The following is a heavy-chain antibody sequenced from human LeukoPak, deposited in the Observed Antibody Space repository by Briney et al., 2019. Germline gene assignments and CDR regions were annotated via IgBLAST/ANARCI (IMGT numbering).Heavy chain of an antibody. V-gene: IGHV4-30-4*08. Sequence: SETLSLTCTVSGGSISSGDYYWSWIRQPPGKGLEWIGYIYYSGSTYYNPSLKSRVTISVDTSKNQFSLKLSSVTAADTAVYYCARGGYCSSTSSYPISWFDPWGQGTLVTVSS. D-gene: IGHD2-2*01. CDR3: ARGGYCSSTSSYPISWFDP. J-gene: IGHJ5*02. CDR1: GGSISSGDYY. CDR2: IYYSGST.